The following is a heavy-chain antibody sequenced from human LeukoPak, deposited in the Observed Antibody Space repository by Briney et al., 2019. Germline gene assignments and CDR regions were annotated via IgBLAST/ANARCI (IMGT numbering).Heavy chain of an antibody. Sequence: GASVKVSCKASGYTFTSYAMHWVRQAPGQRLEWMGWINAGNDNTKYSQKFQGRVTITRDTSASTAYMELNSLRSEDTAVYYCARVLGYCTGGTCYPNWFDPWGQGTLVTVSS. D-gene: IGHD2-15*01. CDR2: INAGNDNT. J-gene: IGHJ5*02. CDR1: GYTFTSYA. CDR3: ARVLGYCTGGTCYPNWFDP. V-gene: IGHV1-3*01.